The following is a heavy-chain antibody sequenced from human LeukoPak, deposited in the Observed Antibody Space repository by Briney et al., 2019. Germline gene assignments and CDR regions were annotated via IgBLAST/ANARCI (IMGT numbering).Heavy chain of an antibody. CDR1: GGTFSSYA. D-gene: IGHD3-16*02. J-gene: IGHJ6*03. Sequence: ASVKVSCKASGGTFSSYAISWVRQAPGQGLEWMGGIIPIFGTANYAQKFQGRVTITTDESTSTPYMELSSLRSEDTAVYYCARGGIYRRYYYYYMDVWGKGTTVTVSS. CDR3: ARGGIYRRYYYYYMDV. CDR2: IIPIFGTA. V-gene: IGHV1-69*05.